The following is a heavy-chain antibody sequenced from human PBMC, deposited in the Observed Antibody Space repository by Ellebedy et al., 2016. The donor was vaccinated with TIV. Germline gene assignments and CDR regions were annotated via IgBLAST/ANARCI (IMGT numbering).Heavy chain of an antibody. J-gene: IGHJ4*02. V-gene: IGHV3-30-3*01. Sequence: GESLKISXAASGFTFSSYAMHWVRQAPGKGLEWVAVISYDGSNKYYADSVKGRFTISRDNAKNTLYLQMNSLRAEDTAVYYCARAVGATNPPSDSWGQGTLVTVSS. D-gene: IGHD1-26*01. CDR3: ARAVGATNPPSDS. CDR1: GFTFSSYA. CDR2: ISYDGSNK.